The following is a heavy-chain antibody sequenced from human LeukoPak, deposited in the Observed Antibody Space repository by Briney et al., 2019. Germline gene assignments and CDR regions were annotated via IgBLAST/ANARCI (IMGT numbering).Heavy chain of an antibody. V-gene: IGHV1-18*01. CDR2: ISTYNGNT. D-gene: IGHD6-19*01. Sequence: ASVKVSCKASGYXFTSYGIIWVRQAPGQGLEWMGWISTYNGNTTYPQKLQGRVTMSTDTSTSTAYMELGSLRSDDTAVYYCAREWYNSGINWFDPWGQGTLVTVSS. J-gene: IGHJ5*02. CDR3: AREWYNSGINWFDP. CDR1: GYXFTSYG.